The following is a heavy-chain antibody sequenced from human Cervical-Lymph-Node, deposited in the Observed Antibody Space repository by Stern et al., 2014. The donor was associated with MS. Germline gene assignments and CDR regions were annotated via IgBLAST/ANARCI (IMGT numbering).Heavy chain of an antibody. V-gene: IGHV4-34*01. D-gene: IGHD3-16*01. CDR3: ASSGYYDYVWGSYPDY. CDR2: INHSGST. CDR1: GGSFSGYY. J-gene: IGHJ4*02. Sequence: QVQLQQWGAGLLKPSETLSLTCAVYGGSFSGYYWSWIRQPPGKGLEWIGEINHSGSTNYNPSLKGRVTISVDTSKNQFSLKLSSVTAADTAVYYCASSGYYDYVWGSYPDYWGQGTLVTVSS.